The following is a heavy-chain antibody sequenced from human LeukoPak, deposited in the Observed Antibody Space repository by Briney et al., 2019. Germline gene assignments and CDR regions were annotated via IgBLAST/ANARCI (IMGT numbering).Heavy chain of an antibody. CDR1: GYTFNSYG. Sequence: ASVKVSCKASGYTFNSYGISWVRQAPGQGLEWMGWISAYNGNTNYAQKLQGRVTMTTDTSTSIVYMELRSLRSDDTTVYYCARDRFILGYCSSTSCYEYFQHWGQGTLVTVSS. D-gene: IGHD2-2*01. CDR2: ISAYNGNT. V-gene: IGHV1-18*01. J-gene: IGHJ1*01. CDR3: ARDRFILGYCSSTSCYEYFQH.